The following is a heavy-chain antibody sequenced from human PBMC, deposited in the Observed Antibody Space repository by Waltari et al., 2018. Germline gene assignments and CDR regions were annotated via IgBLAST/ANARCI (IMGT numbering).Heavy chain of an antibody. Sequence: QVQLVQSGAEVKNPGASVKVSCKASGYTFTSYDINWVRQATGQGLEWMGWMTPNSGNTGYAHKFQGRVTMTRNTSISTAYMERSSLRSEDTAVYYCARGGGMGYDFWSGRKPTSWFDPWGQGTLVTVSS. D-gene: IGHD3-3*01. J-gene: IGHJ5*02. CDR2: MTPNSGNT. CDR3: ARGGGMGYDFWSGRKPTSWFDP. CDR1: GYTFTSYD. V-gene: IGHV1-8*01.